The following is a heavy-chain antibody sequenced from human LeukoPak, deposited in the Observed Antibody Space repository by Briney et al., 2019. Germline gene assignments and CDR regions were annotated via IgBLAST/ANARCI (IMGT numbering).Heavy chain of an antibody. J-gene: IGHJ4*02. V-gene: IGHV3-21*01. CDR3: ARETTVVTPIDY. D-gene: IGHD4-23*01. CDR1: GFTFSSYS. CDR2: ISSSSSYI. Sequence: GGSLRLSCAASGFTFSSYSMNWVRQAPGKGLEWVSSISSSSSYIYYADPVKGRFTISRDNAKNSLYLQMNSLRAEDTAVYYCARETTVVTPIDYWGQGTLVTVSS.